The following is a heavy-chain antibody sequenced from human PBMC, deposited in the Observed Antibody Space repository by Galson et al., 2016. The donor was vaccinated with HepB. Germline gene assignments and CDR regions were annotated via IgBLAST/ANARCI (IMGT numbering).Heavy chain of an antibody. CDR1: GGTFSSYA. Sequence: SVKVSCKASGGTFSSYAITWVRQAPGQGLEWMGGIIPIFGTVNFAQKFQGRVTISADESTSTAYMELNSLRSEDTAVYYCARPSYYYGSGSYYSPPHYYGMDVWGQGTTVTVSS. D-gene: IGHD3-10*01. V-gene: IGHV1-69*13. CDR2: IIPIFGTV. CDR3: ARPSYYYGSGSYYSPPHYYGMDV. J-gene: IGHJ6*02.